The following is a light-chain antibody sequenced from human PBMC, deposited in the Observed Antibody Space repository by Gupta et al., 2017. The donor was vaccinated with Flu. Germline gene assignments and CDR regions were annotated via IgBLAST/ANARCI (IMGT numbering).Light chain of an antibody. CDR1: SSDIGGYDY. CDR3: HSQKNTNNVLV. V-gene: IGLV2-14*03. CDR2: DVS. J-gene: IGLJ2*01. Sequence: QSALTQPASVSGSPGPSIAISCTGTSSDIGGYDYVSWYQQHPGKAPKLMLFDVSRRPAGSADRFSGSKSGNTASLTITGLQAEDEAFYYCHSQKNTNNVLVFGGGTKLTVL.